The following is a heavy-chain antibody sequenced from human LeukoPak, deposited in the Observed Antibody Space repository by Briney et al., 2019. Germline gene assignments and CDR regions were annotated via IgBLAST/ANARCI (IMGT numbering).Heavy chain of an antibody. CDR2: IKPDGSEK. CDR3: ARDSGSGGP. J-gene: IGHJ5*02. Sequence: GGSLRLSCAASGFTFSSYWMSWVRQAPGKGLEWVAHIKPDGSEKNYVDSVKGRFTLFRDDAKNSVYLQMNSLRVEDTAVYYCARDSGSGGPWGQGTPVTVSS. CDR1: GFTFSSYW. V-gene: IGHV3-7*01. D-gene: IGHD6-19*01.